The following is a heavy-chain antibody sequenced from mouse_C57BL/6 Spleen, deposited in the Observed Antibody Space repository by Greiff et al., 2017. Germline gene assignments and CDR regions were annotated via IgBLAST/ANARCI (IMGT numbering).Heavy chain of an antibody. CDR2: IYPGSGST. J-gene: IGHJ4*01. D-gene: IGHD3-1*01. V-gene: IGHV1-55*01. CDR3: ARSTRAYAMDY. Sequence: QVQLKESGAELVKPGASVKMSCKASGYTFTSYWITWVKQRPGQGLEWIGDIYPGSGSTNYNEKFKSKATLTVDTSSSTAYMQLSSLTSEDSAVYYCARSTRAYAMDYWGQGTSVTVSS. CDR1: GYTFTSYW.